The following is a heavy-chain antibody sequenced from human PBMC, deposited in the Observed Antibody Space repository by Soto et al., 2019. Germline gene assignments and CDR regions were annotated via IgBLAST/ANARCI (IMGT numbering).Heavy chain of an antibody. CDR3: AKDKRELLATALDY. CDR2: ISWNSGSI. D-gene: IGHD1-26*01. J-gene: IGHJ4*02. Sequence: EVQLVESGGGLVQPGRSLRLSCAASGFTFDDYAMHWVRQAPGKGLEWVSGISWNSGSIGYADSVKGRFTISRDNAKNSLYLQMNSLRAEDTALYYCAKDKRELLATALDYWGQGTLVTVSS. CDR1: GFTFDDYA. V-gene: IGHV3-9*01.